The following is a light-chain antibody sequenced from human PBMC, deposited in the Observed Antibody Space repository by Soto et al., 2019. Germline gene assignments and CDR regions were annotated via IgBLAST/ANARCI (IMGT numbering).Light chain of an antibody. V-gene: IGKV3-11*01. J-gene: IGKJ2*02. Sequence: EIVLTQSPATLSLSPGERATLSCRASQSVSSYLAWYQQKPDQAPRLLIYDASNRATGIPVRFSGSGTGTDFTLAISSLEPGDYAVYYFQERGNCPRGTFGQGTKLEIK. CDR2: DAS. CDR1: QSVSSY. CDR3: QERGNCPRGT.